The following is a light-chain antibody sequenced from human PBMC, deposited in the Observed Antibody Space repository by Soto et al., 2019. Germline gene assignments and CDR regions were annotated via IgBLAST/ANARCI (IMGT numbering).Light chain of an antibody. J-gene: IGKJ1*01. CDR1: QSVSSSY. V-gene: IGKV3-20*01. CDR3: QQYGDSPA. CDR2: GAS. Sequence: EIVLTQSPGTLSWSPGERATLSCRASQSVSSSYLAWYQQKPGLSPRLLIYGASSRATGIPDRFSGSGSGTDFTLTISRLEPEAFALYFCQQYGDSPAFGQGTKVEIK.